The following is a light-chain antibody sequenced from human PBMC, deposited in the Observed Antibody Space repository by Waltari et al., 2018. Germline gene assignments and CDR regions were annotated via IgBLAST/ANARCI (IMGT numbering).Light chain of an antibody. CDR3: QQSYSTPYT. V-gene: IGKV1-39*01. CDR2: AAS. Sequence: DIQMTQSPSSLFASVGDRVTITCRASQSINTYLNWYQQKPGKVPNLLIYAASSLQTGGPSRFSGSGSGIDFTLTISSLQPEDFATYYCQQSYSTPYTFGQGTKLEIK. CDR1: QSINTY. J-gene: IGKJ2*01.